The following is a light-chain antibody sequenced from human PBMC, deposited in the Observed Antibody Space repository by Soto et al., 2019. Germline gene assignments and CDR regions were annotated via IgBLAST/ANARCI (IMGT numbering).Light chain of an antibody. CDR1: QDISNY. Sequence: DLQMTQSPSSLSASVGDSVTIXXRASQDISNYLSWYQQKPGKVPKIXIYDASNLETGVPSRFSGSGSGTDFTFTISSLQPEDIATYYCQQYDNLPLTFGGGTKVDI. V-gene: IGKV1-33*01. CDR3: QQYDNLPLT. CDR2: DAS. J-gene: IGKJ4*01.